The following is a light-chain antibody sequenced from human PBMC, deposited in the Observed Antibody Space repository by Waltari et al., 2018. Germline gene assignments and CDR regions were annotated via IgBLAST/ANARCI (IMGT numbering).Light chain of an antibody. Sequence: EIVMTQSPATLSVSPGERASLSCRASQSVRSNLAWYQLKPGQAPRLLIYDASTRATGVPARFSGSGSGTEFTLTISSLQSEDFAVYYCQQYNSWPLTFGVGTKVEI. CDR3: QQYNSWPLT. CDR1: QSVRSN. V-gene: IGKV3-15*01. CDR2: DAS. J-gene: IGKJ4*01.